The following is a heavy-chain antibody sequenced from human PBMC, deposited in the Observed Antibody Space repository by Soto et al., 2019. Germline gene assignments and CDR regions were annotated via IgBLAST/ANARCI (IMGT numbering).Heavy chain of an antibody. CDR2: IYYSGST. CDR3: ARHRKDCSSTSCYFPPIAPFDY. CDR1: GGSISSYY. Sequence: SETLSLTCTVPGGSISSYYWSWIRQPPGKGLEWIGYIYYSGSTNYNPSLKSRVTISVDTSKNQFSLKLSSVTAADTAVYYCARHRKDCSSTSCYFPPIAPFDYWGQGTLVTVSS. V-gene: IGHV4-59*08. D-gene: IGHD2-2*01. J-gene: IGHJ4*02.